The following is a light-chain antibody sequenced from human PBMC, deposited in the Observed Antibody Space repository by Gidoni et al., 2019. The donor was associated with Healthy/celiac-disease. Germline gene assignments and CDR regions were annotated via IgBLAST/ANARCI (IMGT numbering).Light chain of an antibody. V-gene: IGKV3-20*01. J-gene: IGKJ5*01. CDR2: GAS. CDR1: QSVSSSY. CDR3: QQYGSSPIT. Sequence: ESVLTHSPGTLSLSPGERATLSCRASQSVSSSYLACYQQQPGQAPRLLIYGASSRATGTPDRFSGSSSGTDFTLTISRLAPEYFAVYYCQQYGSSPITFGQGTRLEIK.